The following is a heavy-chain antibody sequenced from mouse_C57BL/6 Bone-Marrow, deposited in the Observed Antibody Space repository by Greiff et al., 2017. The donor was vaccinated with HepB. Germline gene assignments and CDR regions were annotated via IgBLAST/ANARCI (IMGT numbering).Heavy chain of an antibody. CDR1: GFSLTSYG. J-gene: IGHJ4*01. V-gene: IGHV2-6-1*01. CDR2: IWSDGST. D-gene: IGHD2-2*01. CDR3: ARHPTGYYYAMDY. Sequence: VQLQESGPGLVAPSQSLSITCTVSGFSLTSYGVHWVRQPPGKGLEWLVVIWSDGSTTYNSALKSRLSISKDNSKSQVFLKMNSLQTDDTAMYYCARHPTGYYYAMDYWGQGTSVTVSS.